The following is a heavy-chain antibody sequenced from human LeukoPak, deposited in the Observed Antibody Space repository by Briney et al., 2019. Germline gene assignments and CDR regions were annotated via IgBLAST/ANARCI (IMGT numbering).Heavy chain of an antibody. D-gene: IGHD3-3*01. V-gene: IGHV3-21*01. CDR2: ISSSSSYI. J-gene: IGHJ5*02. Sequence: GGSLRLSCPASGFTFSSYTMNWVRQAPGKGLEWVSSISSSSSYIYYADSVKGRFTISRDNSKNTLYLQMNSLRAEDTVVYYCARDAGITIFGVVIPGWFDPWGQGTLVTVSS. CDR1: GFTFSSYT. CDR3: ARDAGITIFGVVIPGWFDP.